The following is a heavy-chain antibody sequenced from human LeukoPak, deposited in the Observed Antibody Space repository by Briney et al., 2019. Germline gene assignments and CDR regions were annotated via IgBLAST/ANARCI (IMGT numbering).Heavy chain of an antibody. D-gene: IGHD3-10*01. V-gene: IGHV3-23*01. CDR1: GFTFISYA. Sequence: GSLRLSCAASGFTFISYAMSWVRQAPGKGLEWVSAISGSGGSTYYPDSVKGRFTISRDNSKNTLYLQMNSLRAEDTAVYYCAKDKAMVRGVIKGGPFDYWGQGTLSPSPQ. J-gene: IGHJ4*02. CDR2: ISGSGGST. CDR3: AKDKAMVRGVIKGGPFDY.